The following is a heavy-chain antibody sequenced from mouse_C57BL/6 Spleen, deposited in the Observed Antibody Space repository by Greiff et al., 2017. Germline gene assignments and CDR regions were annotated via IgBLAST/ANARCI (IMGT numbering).Heavy chain of an antibody. CDR3: ASQWVGPGYFDY. Sequence: EVKVVESGGDLVKPGGSLKLSCEASGFTFSSYGMSWVRQTPDKRLEWVATISSGGSYTYYPDSVKGRFTISRDNAKNTLYLQMSSLKSEDTAMYYCASQWVGPGYFDYWGQGTTLTVSS. J-gene: IGHJ2*01. CDR2: ISSGGSYT. D-gene: IGHD4-1*01. V-gene: IGHV5-6*01. CDR1: GFTFSSYG.